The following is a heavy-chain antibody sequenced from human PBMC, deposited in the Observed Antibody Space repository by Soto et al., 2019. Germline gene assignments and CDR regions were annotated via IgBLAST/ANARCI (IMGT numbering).Heavy chain of an antibody. CDR2: IYYSGST. V-gene: IGHV4-59*08. J-gene: IGHJ3*01. Sequence: SLSCPGLGVSISSFSWSGFTEATRKGLEWIGYIYYSGSTNYNPSLKSRVTISVDTSKNQFSLKLSSVTAADTAVYYCSRRNGSFFD. CDR1: GVSISSFS. CDR3: SRRNGSFFD.